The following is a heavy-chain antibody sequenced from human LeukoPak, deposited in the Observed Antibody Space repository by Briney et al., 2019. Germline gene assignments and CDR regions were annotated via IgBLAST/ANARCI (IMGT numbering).Heavy chain of an antibody. J-gene: IGHJ4*02. D-gene: IGHD2-15*01. CDR2: ISNDGSVK. CDR3: AKCRGTSGGNYFDY. Sequence: GGSLRLSCAASGFTFSSYEMHWVRQAPGKGLEWAAVISNDGSVKYYADSVRGRFTISRDNSKNTLYLQMDSLRAEDTAVYYCAKCRGTSGGNYFDYWGQGTLVTVSS. CDR1: GFTFSSYE. V-gene: IGHV3-30*18.